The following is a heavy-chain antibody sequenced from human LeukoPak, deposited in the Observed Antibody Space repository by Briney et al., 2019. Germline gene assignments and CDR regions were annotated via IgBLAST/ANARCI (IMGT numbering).Heavy chain of an antibody. J-gene: IGHJ4*02. CDR3: ARDNVSRDPPHFDY. CDR1: GYTFTVYY. CDR2: INPNSCGT. Sequence: EASVNLSCKSSGYTFTVYYMHWVRHAPGQGLEWMGGINPNSCGTNYAQNFEGRVTFSGGTSNSTAYMELSRQRSEDAAVYLCARDNVSRDPPHFDYWGQGTLVNVSS. V-gene: IGHV1-2*02. D-gene: IGHD3-10*02.